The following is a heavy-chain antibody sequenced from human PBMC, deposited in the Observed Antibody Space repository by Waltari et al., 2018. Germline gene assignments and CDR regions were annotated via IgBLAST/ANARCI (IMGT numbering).Heavy chain of an antibody. Sequence: QVQLVQSGAEVKKPGASVKVSCKASGYTFTSYGISWVRQAPGQGLEWMGWISAYNGNTNYAQKLQGRVTMTTDTSTSTAYMELRSLRSDDTAVYYCARGPINYDFWSGYYTKPIINYFDYWGQGTLVTVSS. V-gene: IGHV1-18*01. CDR1: GYTFTSYG. CDR3: ARGPINYDFWSGYYTKPIINYFDY. D-gene: IGHD3-3*01. CDR2: ISAYNGNT. J-gene: IGHJ4*02.